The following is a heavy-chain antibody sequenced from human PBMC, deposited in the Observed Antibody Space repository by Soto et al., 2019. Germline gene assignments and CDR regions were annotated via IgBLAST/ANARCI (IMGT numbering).Heavy chain of an antibody. J-gene: IGHJ2*01. CDR2: ISGSGGST. CDR1: GFTFSSYA. V-gene: IGHV3-23*01. Sequence: GGSLRLSCAASGFTFSSYAMSWVRQAPGKGLEWVSAISGSGGSTYYVDSVKGRFTISRDNSKNTLYLQMNSLRAEETAVYYCAKGTKKRHSNYEWYFDLWGRGTLVTVSS. CDR3: AKGTKKRHSNYEWYFDL. D-gene: IGHD4-4*01.